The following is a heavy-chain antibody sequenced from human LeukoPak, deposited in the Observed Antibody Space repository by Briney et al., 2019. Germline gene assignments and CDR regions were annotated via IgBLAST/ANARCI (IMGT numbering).Heavy chain of an antibody. V-gene: IGHV4-34*01. Sequence: SETLSLTCAVYGGSFSGYYWSWIRQPPGKGLEWIGEINHSGSTNYNPSLKSRVTISVDTSKNQFSLKLSSVTAADTAVYYCARGRGSGSYSYYYYYMDVWGKGTTVTVSS. D-gene: IGHD3-10*01. CDR3: ARGRGSGSYSYYYYYMDV. J-gene: IGHJ6*03. CDR1: GGSFSGYY. CDR2: INHSGST.